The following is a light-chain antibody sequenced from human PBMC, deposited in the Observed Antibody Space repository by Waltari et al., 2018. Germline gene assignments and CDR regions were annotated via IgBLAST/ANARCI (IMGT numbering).Light chain of an antibody. J-gene: IGLJ3*02. CDR1: SGPPNNL. CDR3: QTGGHGTWV. V-gene: IGLV4-69*01. CDR2: VNSDGSH. Sequence: QLVLTQSPSASAPLGASVKLTCTLSSGPPNNLIPLHHQHPKKGPRYLMKVNSDGSHNKGDKIPERFSGSSSGAERYLTVSSLQSEDEADYYCQTGGHGTWVFGGGTKLTVL.